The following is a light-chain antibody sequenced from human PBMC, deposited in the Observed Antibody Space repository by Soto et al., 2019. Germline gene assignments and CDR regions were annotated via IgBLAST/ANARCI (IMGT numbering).Light chain of an antibody. CDR3: QQYDNLYT. CDR2: DAS. Sequence: DIQMTQSPSSLSASVGDRVTITCQASHDISNYLNWYQQKPGKAPKLLIYDASNLQTGVPSRFSGSGSGTDFTFTISSLRPEDIATYYCQQYDNLYTFGPGTKVDIK. V-gene: IGKV1-33*01. J-gene: IGKJ3*01. CDR1: HDISNY.